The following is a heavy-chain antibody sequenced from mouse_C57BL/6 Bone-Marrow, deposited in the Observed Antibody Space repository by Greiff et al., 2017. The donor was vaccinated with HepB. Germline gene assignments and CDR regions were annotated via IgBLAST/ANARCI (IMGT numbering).Heavy chain of an antibody. Sequence: QVQLQQPGAELVKPGASVKMSCKASGYTFTSYWITWVKQRPGQGLEWIGDIYPGSGSTNYNEKFKSKATLTVDTSSSTAYMQLISLTSEDSAVYYCARGVYGSSYVFAYWGQGTLVTVSA. CDR1: GYTFTSYW. CDR2: IYPGSGST. V-gene: IGHV1-55*01. CDR3: ARGVYGSSYVFAY. D-gene: IGHD1-1*01. J-gene: IGHJ3*01.